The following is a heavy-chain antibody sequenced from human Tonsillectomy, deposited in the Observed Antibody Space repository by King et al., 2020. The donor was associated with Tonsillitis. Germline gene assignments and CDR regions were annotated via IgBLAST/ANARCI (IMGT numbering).Heavy chain of an antibody. CDR2: VYTGGST. V-gene: IGHV3-53*01. J-gene: IGHJ4*02. Sequence: VQLVESGGDLIQPGGSLRLSCAASGFTVSSNFMSWVRQAPGKGLEWVSVVYTGGSTYYADFVKGRFPISRDNSKNTLYLQMNSLRADDTAVYYCARINDYGDYFDYWGQGTLVTVSS. CDR3: ARINDYGDYFDY. D-gene: IGHD4-17*01. CDR1: GFTVSSNF.